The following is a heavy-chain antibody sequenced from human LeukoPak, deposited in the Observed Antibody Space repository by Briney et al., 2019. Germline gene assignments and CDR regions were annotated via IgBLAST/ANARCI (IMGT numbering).Heavy chain of an antibody. CDR2: IWYDGSNK. Sequence: PGRSLRLSCAASGFTFSSYGMHWVRQAPGKGLEWVAVIWYDGSNKYYADSVKGRFTISRDNSKNTLYLQMNSLRAEDTAVYYCARDPDYYGSGSDGWFDYWGQGTLVTVSS. D-gene: IGHD3-10*01. CDR3: ARDPDYYGSGSDGWFDY. V-gene: IGHV3-33*01. J-gene: IGHJ4*02. CDR1: GFTFSSYG.